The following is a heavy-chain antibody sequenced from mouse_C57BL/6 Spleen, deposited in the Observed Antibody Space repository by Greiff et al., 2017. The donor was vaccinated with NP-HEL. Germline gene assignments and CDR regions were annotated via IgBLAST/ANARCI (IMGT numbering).Heavy chain of an antibody. CDR2: IYPGDGDT. CDR3: ARDTTVVEGFDY. V-gene: IGHV1-82*01. J-gene: IGHJ2*01. CDR1: GYAFSSSW. D-gene: IGHD1-1*01. Sequence: QVQLKQSGPELVKPGASVKISCKASGYAFSSSWMNWVKQRPGKGLEWIGRIYPGDGDTNYNGKFKGKATLTADKSSSTAYMQLSSLTSEDSAVYSCARDTTVVEGFDYWGQGTTLTVSS.